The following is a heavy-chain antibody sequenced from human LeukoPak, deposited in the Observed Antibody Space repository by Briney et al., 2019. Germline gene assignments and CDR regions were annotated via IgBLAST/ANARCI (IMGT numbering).Heavy chain of an antibody. CDR3: ARSFNRGVVVPAAIPGYYFDY. D-gene: IGHD2-2*02. CDR1: GGSFSGYY. V-gene: IGHV4-34*01. Sequence: PSETLSLTCAVYGGSFSGYYWSWIRQPPGKGLEWIGEINHSGSTNYNPSLKSRVTISVDTSKNQFSLKLSSVTAADTAVYYCARSFNRGVVVPAAIPGYYFDYWGQGTLVTVSS. CDR2: INHSGST. J-gene: IGHJ4*02.